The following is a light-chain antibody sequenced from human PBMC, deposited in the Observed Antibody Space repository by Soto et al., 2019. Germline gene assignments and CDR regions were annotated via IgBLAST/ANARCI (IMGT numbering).Light chain of an antibody. CDR2: YAS. V-gene: IGKV3-20*01. J-gene: IGKJ4*01. CDR1: QRVISSS. CDR3: QQYGSSPLT. Sequence: EVGLTQWSGTLSLSPGERATLSCRASQRVISSSLAWYQQKPGQSPRLLISYASSRTTGIPDRFSGSGSGTDFTLTISKLEPEDFAVYYCQQYGSSPLTFGGGTKVDIK.